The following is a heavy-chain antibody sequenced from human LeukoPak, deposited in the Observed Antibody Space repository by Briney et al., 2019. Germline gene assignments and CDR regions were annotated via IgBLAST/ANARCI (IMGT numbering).Heavy chain of an antibody. Sequence: PSETLSLTCTVSGGSISSYYWSWIRQPPGRGLEWIGYIYYSGSTNYNPSLKSRVTISVDTSKNQFSLKLSSVTAADTAVYYCARVPYGDYVDYWGQGTLVTVSS. D-gene: IGHD4-17*01. J-gene: IGHJ4*02. CDR1: GGSISSYY. V-gene: IGHV4-59*01. CDR3: ARVPYGDYVDY. CDR2: IYYSGST.